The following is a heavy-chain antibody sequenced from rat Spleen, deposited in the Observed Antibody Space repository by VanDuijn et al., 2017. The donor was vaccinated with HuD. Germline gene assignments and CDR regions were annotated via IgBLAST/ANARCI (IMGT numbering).Heavy chain of an antibody. Sequence: EVQLVESGGGLVQPGRSLKLSCAASGFTFSDYYIAWVRQAPTKGLEWVASISYGDSSGHSSTYYRDSVKGRFTLSRDNAESTLYLQMNSLRSEDTATYFCARQRGPSWFAYWGQGTLVTVSS. D-gene: IGHD3-1*01. J-gene: IGHJ3*01. CDR3: ARQRGPSWFAY. CDR2: ISYGDSSGHSST. V-gene: IGHV5-22*01. CDR1: GFTFSDYY.